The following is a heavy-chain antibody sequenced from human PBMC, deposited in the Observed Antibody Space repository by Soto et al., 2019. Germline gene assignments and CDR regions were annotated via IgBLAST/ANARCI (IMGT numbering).Heavy chain of an antibody. J-gene: IGHJ5*02. CDR2: IYYSGST. Sequence: SETLSLTCTVSGGSISSYYWSWIRQPPGKGLEWIGYIYYSGSTNYNPSLKSRVTISVDTSKNQFSLKLSSVTAADTAVYYCAGRDCSGGSCYSNWFDPWGQGTLVTVSS. V-gene: IGHV4-59*08. CDR3: AGRDCSGGSCYSNWFDP. D-gene: IGHD2-15*01. CDR1: GGSISSYY.